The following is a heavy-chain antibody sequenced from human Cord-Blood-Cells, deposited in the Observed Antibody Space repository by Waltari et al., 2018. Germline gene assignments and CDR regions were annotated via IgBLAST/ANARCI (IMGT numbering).Heavy chain of an antibody. J-gene: IGHJ4*02. CDR1: GGTFSSYA. CDR3: ANRYSGSYFDY. CDR2: IIPILGIA. D-gene: IGHD1-26*01. Sequence: QVQLVQSGAEVKKPGSSVKVSCKASGGTFSSYAISWVRQAPGQWLEWRGRIIPILGIANDAQKFQGRVTITADKSTSTAYMELSSLRSEDTAVYYCANRYSGSYFDYWGQGTLVTVSS. V-gene: IGHV1-69*09.